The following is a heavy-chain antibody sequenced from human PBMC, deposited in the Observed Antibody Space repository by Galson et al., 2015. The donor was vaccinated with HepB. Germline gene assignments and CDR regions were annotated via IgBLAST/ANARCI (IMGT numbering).Heavy chain of an antibody. J-gene: IGHJ4*02. CDR1: GFMFGAYS. CDR2: ISSSGGFI. V-gene: IGHV3-21*01. Sequence: SLRLSCAASGFMFGAYSMNWVRQAPGKGLEWVSSISSSGGFIYYADSMKGRFTISRDNAQDSLFLQMNSLRVEDTAVYYCAGESTSSRILYWGQGTLVTVSS. D-gene: IGHD2-2*01. CDR3: AGESTSSRILY.